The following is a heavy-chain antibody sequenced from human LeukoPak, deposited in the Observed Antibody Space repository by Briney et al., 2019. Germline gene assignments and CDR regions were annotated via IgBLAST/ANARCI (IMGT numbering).Heavy chain of an antibody. J-gene: IGHJ4*02. D-gene: IGHD4-17*01. V-gene: IGHV3-15*01. CDR2: IKSKTDGGTT. CDR1: GFTFSDVW. CDR3: TPGDYPEIFDY. Sequence: GGSLRLSCAASGFTFSDVWMTWVRQVRGKGLEWVGRIKSKTDGGTTDYAVPVKGRFTISRDDSKNTLYLQMNSLKTEDTAVYYCTPGDYPEIFDYWGQGTLVTVSS.